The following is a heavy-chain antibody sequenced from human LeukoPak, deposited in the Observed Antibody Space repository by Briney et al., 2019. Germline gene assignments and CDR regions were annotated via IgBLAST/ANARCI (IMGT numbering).Heavy chain of an antibody. CDR3: ASLAVDASGGFDI. CDR2: ISSSSSYI. V-gene: IGHV3-21*01. D-gene: IGHD6-19*01. J-gene: IGHJ3*02. CDR1: GFTFSAYA. Sequence: PGGSLRLSCEASGFTFSAYAMTWVRQAPGEGLEWVSSISSSSSYIYYTDSVKGRFTISRDNARNSLYLQMNSLRAEDTAVYYCASLAVDASGGFDIWGQGTMVTVSS.